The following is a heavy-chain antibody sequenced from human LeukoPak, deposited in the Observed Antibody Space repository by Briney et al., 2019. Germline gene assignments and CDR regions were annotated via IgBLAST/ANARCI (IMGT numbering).Heavy chain of an antibody. D-gene: IGHD3-3*02. V-gene: IGHV3-21*01. CDR1: GFTFSSYS. CDR3: ARVLSTGALVAFDI. J-gene: IGHJ3*02. CDR2: ISSSSSYI. Sequence: PGGSLRLSCAASGFTFSSYSMNWVRQAPGKGLEWVSSISSSSSYIYYADSVKGRFTISRDNAKNSLYLQMNSLRVEDTAVYYCARVLSTGALVAFDIWGQGTMVTVSS.